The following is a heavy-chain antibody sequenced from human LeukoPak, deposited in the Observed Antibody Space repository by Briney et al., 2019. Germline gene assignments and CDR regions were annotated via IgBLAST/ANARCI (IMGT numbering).Heavy chain of an antibody. V-gene: IGHV4-34*01. J-gene: IGHJ4*02. CDR3: ARHQYGTIDY. CDR2: INHSGST. D-gene: IGHD2/OR15-2a*01. Sequence: SETLSLTCAAYGGSFSGYYWSWIRQPPGKGLEWIGEINHSGSTNYNPSLKSRVTISVDTSKNQFSLKLSSVTAADTAVYYCARHQYGTIDYWGQGTLVTVSS. CDR1: GGSFSGYY.